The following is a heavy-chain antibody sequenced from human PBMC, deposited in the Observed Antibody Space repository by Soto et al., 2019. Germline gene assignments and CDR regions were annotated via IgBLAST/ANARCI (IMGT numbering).Heavy chain of an antibody. CDR2: IYYSGST. Sequence: TSETLSLTCTVSGGSISSGGYYWSWIRQHPGKGLEWIGYIYYSGSTYYNPSLKSRVTISVDTSKNQFSLKLSSVTAADTAVYYCARDTYGSSYYFDYWGQGILVTVSS. D-gene: IGHD2-2*01. CDR1: GGSISSGGYY. CDR3: ARDTYGSSYYFDY. J-gene: IGHJ4*02. V-gene: IGHV4-31*03.